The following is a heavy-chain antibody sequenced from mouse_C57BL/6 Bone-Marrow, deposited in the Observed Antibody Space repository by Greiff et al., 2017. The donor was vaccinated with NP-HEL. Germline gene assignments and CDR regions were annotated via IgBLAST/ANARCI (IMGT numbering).Heavy chain of an antibody. D-gene: IGHD1-2*01. J-gene: IGHJ2*01. CDR1: GYAFSSYW. CDR2: IYPGDGDT. CDR3: AKERGGFTTAFDY. V-gene: IGHV1-80*01. Sequence: QVHVKQSGAELVKPGASVKISCKASGYAFSSYWMNWVKQRPGKGLEWIGQIYPGDGDTNYNGKFKGKATLTADKSSSTAYMQLSSLTSEDSAVYVCAKERGGFTTAFDYWGQGTTLTVSS.